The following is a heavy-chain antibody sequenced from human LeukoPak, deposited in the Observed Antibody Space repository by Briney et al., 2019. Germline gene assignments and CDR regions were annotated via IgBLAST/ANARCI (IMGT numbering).Heavy chain of an antibody. CDR3: ANPGYYDSRYFDY. D-gene: IGHD3-22*01. J-gene: IGHJ4*02. CDR1: GFTFSSYG. V-gene: IGHV3-30*02. Sequence: GRSLRLSCTASGFTFSSYGMHWVRQAPGKGLEWVAFIRYDGSNKYYADSVKGRFTISRDNSKNTLYLQMNSLRAEDTAVYYCANPGYYDSRYFDYWGQGTLVTVSS. CDR2: IRYDGSNK.